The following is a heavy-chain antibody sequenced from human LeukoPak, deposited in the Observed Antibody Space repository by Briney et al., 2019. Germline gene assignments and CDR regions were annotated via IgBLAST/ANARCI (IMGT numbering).Heavy chain of an antibody. D-gene: IGHD5-12*01. CDR2: INPNSGGT. Sequence: GASVKVSCKASGYTFTSYGISWVRQAPGQGLEWMGWINPNSGGTNYAQKFQGRVTMTRDTSISTAYMGLSRLRSDDTAVYYCARASAGEMATILVPGYWGQGTLVTVSS. CDR3: ARASAGEMATILVPGY. CDR1: GYTFTSYG. V-gene: IGHV1-2*02. J-gene: IGHJ4*02.